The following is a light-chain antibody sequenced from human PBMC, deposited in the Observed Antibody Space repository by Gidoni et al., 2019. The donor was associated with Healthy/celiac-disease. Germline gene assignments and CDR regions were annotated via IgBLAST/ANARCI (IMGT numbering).Light chain of an antibody. CDR1: QSVSSY. J-gene: IGKJ1*01. CDR2: DAS. CDR3: QQRSNWPPWT. Sequence: EIVLTHSPATLSWSPGESAAISCRASQSVSSYLAWYQQKPGQAPRLLIYDASNRATGIPARFSGSGSGTDFTLTISSLEPEDFAVYYCQQRSNWPPWTFGQGTKVEIK. V-gene: IGKV3-11*01.